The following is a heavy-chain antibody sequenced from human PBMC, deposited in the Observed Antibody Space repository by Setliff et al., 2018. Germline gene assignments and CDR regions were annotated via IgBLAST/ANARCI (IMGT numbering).Heavy chain of an antibody. CDR1: GGSITTGGYY. J-gene: IGHJ6*03. CDR3: ARYSSPYYYMDV. D-gene: IGHD5-18*01. V-gene: IGHV4-31*03. Sequence: LSLTCTVSGGSITTGGYYWSWIRQHPGEGLEWIGYIYHSGTTYYNPSLESRVRLSVDTSNSQFSLKLSSVTAADRAIYFCARYSSPYYYMDVWGTGIAVTSP. CDR2: IYHSGTT.